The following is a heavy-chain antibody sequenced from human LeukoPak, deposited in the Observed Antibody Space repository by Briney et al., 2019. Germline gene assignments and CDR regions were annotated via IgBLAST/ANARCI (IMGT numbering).Heavy chain of an antibody. V-gene: IGHV5-51*01. Sequence: GESLKISCKGSGYSFTSYWIGWVRQMPGKGLEWMGIIYPGDSDTRYSPSFQGQVTISADKSISTAYLQWSSLKASDTAMYYCARRKIDSSSWYDLRFWFDPWGQGTLVTVSS. CDR3: ARRKIDSSSWYDLRFWFDP. J-gene: IGHJ5*02. D-gene: IGHD6-13*01. CDR1: GYSFTSYW. CDR2: IYPGDSDT.